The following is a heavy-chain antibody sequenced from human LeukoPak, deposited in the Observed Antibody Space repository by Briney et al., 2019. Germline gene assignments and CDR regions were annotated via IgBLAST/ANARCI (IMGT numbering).Heavy chain of an antibody. CDR2: FDPEDGET. D-gene: IGHD2-2*01. CDR3: ATDRRYCSSTSCSTAFDY. CDR1: GYTLTDLS. Sequence: ASVKVSCKVSGYTLTDLSMHWVRQAPGKGLEWMGGFDPEDGETIYAQKFQGRVTMTEDTSTDTAYMELSSLRSEDTAVYYCATDRRYCSSTSCSTAFDYWGQGTLVTVSS. V-gene: IGHV1-24*01. J-gene: IGHJ4*02.